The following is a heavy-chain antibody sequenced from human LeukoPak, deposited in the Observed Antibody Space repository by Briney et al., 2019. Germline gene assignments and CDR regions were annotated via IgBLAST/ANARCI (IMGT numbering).Heavy chain of an antibody. CDR2: IYYRGST. J-gene: IGHJ4*02. CDR1: GGSICSSSYY. CDR3: ARGTSGYYYASDY. D-gene: IGHD3-22*01. V-gene: IGHV4-39*02. Sequence: SETLSLTCTVSGGSICSSSYYWGWIRQPLGGGLGWIGSIYYRGSTNCNPSLKSRVTISLDTSKNHSSLKLSSVTAADTAVYYCARGTSGYYYASDYWGQGTPVTVSS.